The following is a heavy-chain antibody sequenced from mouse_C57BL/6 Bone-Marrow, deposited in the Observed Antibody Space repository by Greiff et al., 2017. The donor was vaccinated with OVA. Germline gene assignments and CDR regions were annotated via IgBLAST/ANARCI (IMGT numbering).Heavy chain of an antibody. D-gene: IGHD2-10*01. Sequence: QVQLKESGAELVKPGASVKISCKASGYAFSSYWMNWVKQRPGKGLEWIGQIYPGDGDTNYNGKFKGKATLTADKSSSTAYMQLSSLTSEDSAVYFCARPYRGEYYFDYWGQGTTLTVSS. V-gene: IGHV1-80*01. CDR2: IYPGDGDT. CDR3: ARPYRGEYYFDY. J-gene: IGHJ2*01. CDR1: GYAFSSYW.